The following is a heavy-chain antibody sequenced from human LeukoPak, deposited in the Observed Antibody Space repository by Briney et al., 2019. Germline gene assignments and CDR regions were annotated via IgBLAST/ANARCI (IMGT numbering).Heavy chain of an antibody. V-gene: IGHV3-64D*06. D-gene: IGHD3-10*01. Sequence: HPGGSLRLSCAASGFTFSSYAMHWVRQAPGKGLEYVSAISSNGGSTYYADSVRVRFTISRDNSKNTLYLQMSSLRAEDTAVYYCVKDEGITPDLAHYWGQGTLVTVSS. CDR3: VKDEGITPDLAHY. J-gene: IGHJ4*02. CDR1: GFTFSSYA. CDR2: ISSNGGST.